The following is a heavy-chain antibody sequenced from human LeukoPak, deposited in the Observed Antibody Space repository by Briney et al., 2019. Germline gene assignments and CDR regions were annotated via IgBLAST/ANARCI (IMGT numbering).Heavy chain of an antibody. V-gene: IGHV4-31*03. CDR2: IYYSGTT. CDR1: GGSIISGGHY. J-gene: IGHJ4*02. Sequence: SETLSLTCTVSGGSIISGGHYRSWIRQHPGKGLERIGYIYYSGTTYYNPSLKSRVTISVDTSVNQFSLKLTSVTAADTAVYYCARDQDGYSRFDYWGQGTLVTVSS. D-gene: IGHD5-24*01. CDR3: ARDQDGYSRFDY.